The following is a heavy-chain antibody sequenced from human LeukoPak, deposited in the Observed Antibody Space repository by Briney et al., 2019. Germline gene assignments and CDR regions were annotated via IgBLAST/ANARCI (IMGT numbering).Heavy chain of an antibody. J-gene: IGHJ5*02. CDR1: GFTFSTYG. V-gene: IGHV3-30*03. CDR3: ARSDVDMAA. D-gene: IGHD5-12*01. Sequence: GRSLRLSCAASGFTFSTYGMHWVRQAPGKGLEWVAVISNDGSNKLYTDSVKGRFTISRDNSKNTLHLQMNSLRAEDTAVYYCARSDVDMAAWGQGTLVTVSS. CDR2: ISNDGSNK.